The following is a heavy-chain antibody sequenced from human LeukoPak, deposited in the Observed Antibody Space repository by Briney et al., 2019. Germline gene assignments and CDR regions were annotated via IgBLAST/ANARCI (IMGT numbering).Heavy chain of an antibody. J-gene: IGHJ4*02. CDR1: GYIFTTYY. D-gene: IGHD2-21*02. CDR2: INPSGGNT. V-gene: IGHV1-46*01. CDR3: PRLKVGTSDY. Sequence: GASVKVSCKASGYIFTTYYIHWVRQAPGQGLEWMGIINPSGGNTTFPQKFQGRVTMTRDTSTSTVYMELSSLRSEDTAVYYCPRLKVGTSDYWGQGTLVTVSS.